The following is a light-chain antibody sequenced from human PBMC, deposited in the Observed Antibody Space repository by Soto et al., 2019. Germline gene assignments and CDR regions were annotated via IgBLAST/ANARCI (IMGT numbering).Light chain of an antibody. CDR3: KPRSNWPPRWT. CDR1: QSVSSY. Sequence: EIVVTQSPATLSLSPGERATLSCRASQSVSSYVAWYQQKPGQAPRLRIYDASNRATGIPARFSGSGYGTDFTLTIRSLEPEDFAVYYCKPRSNWPPRWTFGQGTKVEIQ. J-gene: IGKJ1*01. V-gene: IGKV3-11*01. CDR2: DAS.